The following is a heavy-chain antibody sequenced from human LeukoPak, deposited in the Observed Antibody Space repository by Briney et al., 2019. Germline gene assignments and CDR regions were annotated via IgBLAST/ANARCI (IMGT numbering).Heavy chain of an antibody. CDR3: ARGPPSLPYGGNSGAFDI. J-gene: IGHJ3*02. CDR1: GYTFTGHY. CDR2: INPNSGGT. V-gene: IGHV1-2*02. D-gene: IGHD4-23*01. Sequence: GASVKVSCKASGYTFTGHYIHWVRQAPGQGLEWMGWINPNSGGTNYAQKFQGRVTMTRDTSISTAYMELSRLRSDDTAVYYCARGPPSLPYGGNSGAFDIWGQGTMVTVSS.